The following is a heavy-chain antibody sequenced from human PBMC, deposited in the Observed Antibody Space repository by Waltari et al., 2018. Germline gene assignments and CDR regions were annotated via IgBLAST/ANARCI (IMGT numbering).Heavy chain of an antibody. D-gene: IGHD2-15*01. CDR3: ARDRGRGLYLDS. J-gene: IGHJ4*02. CDR2: IHGSGRT. CDR1: G. Sequence: GWSWVRQLPGEGLEWIGQIHGSGRTNYNPSLESRVSVSMDTSKNQLSLKVTSATAADAAIYYCARDRGRGLYLDSWGQGILVIVSP. V-gene: IGHV4-4*02.